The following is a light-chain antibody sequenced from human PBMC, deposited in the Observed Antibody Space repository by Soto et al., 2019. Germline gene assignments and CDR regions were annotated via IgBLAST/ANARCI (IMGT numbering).Light chain of an antibody. V-gene: IGKV1-5*03. Sequence: DIQMTQSPSTLSASVLDRVTITCLASQSVSMWLAWYQQKPGKAPKLLIYKASTLESGVPSRFSGSGSGTEFTLAISSLQPDDSATYYCQQYNDNWTFGQGTKVDIK. CDR3: QQYNDNWT. CDR1: QSVSMW. J-gene: IGKJ1*01. CDR2: KAS.